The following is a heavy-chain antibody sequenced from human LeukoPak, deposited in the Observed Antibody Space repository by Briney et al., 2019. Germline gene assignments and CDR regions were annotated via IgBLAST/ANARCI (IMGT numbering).Heavy chain of an antibody. CDR2: ISSTSSDI. V-gene: IGHV3-21*04. Sequence: PGGSLRLSCVASGFALETYTMNWVRQSPGKGLEGVSFISSTSSDINYADSVRDRFTISRDNAKNSLFLQMDSLRVEDTAVYYCAKGLFSGYDKYLDSWGQGNLVTVSS. CDR1: GFALETYT. J-gene: IGHJ4*02. D-gene: IGHD5-12*01. CDR3: AKGLFSGYDKYLDS.